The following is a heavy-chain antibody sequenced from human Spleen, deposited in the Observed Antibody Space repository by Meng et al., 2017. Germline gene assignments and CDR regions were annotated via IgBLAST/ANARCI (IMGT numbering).Heavy chain of an antibody. Sequence: ASVKVSCKASGYTFTGYYMHWVRQAPGQGLEWMGIINPSGGSTSYPQKFQGRVTMTRDTSTSTVYMELSSLRAEDTAVYYCARGYYYYYQGMDVWGQGTTVTVSS. J-gene: IGHJ6*02. V-gene: IGHV1-46*01. CDR2: INPSGGST. CDR1: GYTFTGYY. CDR3: ARGYYYYYQGMDV.